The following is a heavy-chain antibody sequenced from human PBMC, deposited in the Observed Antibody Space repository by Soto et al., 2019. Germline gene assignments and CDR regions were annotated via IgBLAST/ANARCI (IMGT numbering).Heavy chain of an antibody. CDR1: GYAFTSNS. CDR2: INPNADTT. CDR3: ARRGSGSNSDY. D-gene: IGHD3-10*01. Sequence: ASVKVYCKASGYAFTSNSMQWVRQAPGQGLEWMGIINPNADTTTYAQKFQGRVTMTRDTSTSTVYMELTSLRFEDTAVYYCARRGSGSNSDYWG. V-gene: IGHV1-46*03. J-gene: IGHJ4*01.